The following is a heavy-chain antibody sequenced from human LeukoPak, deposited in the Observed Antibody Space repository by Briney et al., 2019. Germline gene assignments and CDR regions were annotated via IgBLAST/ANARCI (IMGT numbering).Heavy chain of an antibody. CDR1: GFTFDDYA. J-gene: IGHJ5*02. CDR3: AITAHYDILTGPLDP. Sequence: SLRLSCAASGFTFDDYAMPWVRQAPGKGLEWVSGISWNSGSIGYADSVKGRFTISRDNAKNSLYLQMNSLRAEDTALYYCAITAHYDILTGPLDPWGQGTLVTVSS. CDR2: ISWNSGSI. V-gene: IGHV3-9*01. D-gene: IGHD3-9*01.